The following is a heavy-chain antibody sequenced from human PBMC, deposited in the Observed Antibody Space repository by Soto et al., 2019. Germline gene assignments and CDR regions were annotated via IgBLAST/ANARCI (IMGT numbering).Heavy chain of an antibody. V-gene: IGHV3-9*01. CDR2: ISWNSGSI. Sequence: EVQLVESGGGLVQPGRSLRLSCAASGFTFNDHSMHWVRQAPGKGLEWVSGISWNSGSIGYADSVKGRFTISRDNAKNSLFLQMNSLRPEDSAFYSCAKDAPKFGAYVPWYFDYWGQGTLVTVSS. D-gene: IGHD4-17*01. CDR1: GFTFNDHS. J-gene: IGHJ4*02. CDR3: AKDAPKFGAYVPWYFDY.